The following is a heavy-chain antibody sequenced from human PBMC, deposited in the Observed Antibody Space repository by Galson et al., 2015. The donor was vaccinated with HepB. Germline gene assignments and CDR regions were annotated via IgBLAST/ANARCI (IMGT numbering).Heavy chain of an antibody. V-gene: IGHV3-7*01. CDR2: IKQDGSEK. J-gene: IGHJ3*02. Sequence: SLRLSCAASGFTFSSYWMSWVRQAPGKGLEWVANIKQDGSEKYYVDSVKGRFTISRDNAKNSLYLQMNSLRAEDTAVYYCARLNYYDKAAFDIWGQGTMVTVSS. CDR3: ARLNYYDKAAFDI. D-gene: IGHD3-22*01. CDR1: GFTFSSYW.